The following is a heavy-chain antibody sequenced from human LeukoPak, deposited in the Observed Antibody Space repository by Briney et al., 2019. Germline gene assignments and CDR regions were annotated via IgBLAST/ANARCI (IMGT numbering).Heavy chain of an antibody. V-gene: IGHV5-51*01. J-gene: IGHJ4*02. CDR1: GYSFTSYW. Sequence: GESLKISCKGSGYSFTSYWIGWVRQMPGKGLEWMGIIYPGDSDTRYSPSFQGQVTISADKSISTAYLQWSSLKASDTAMYYCASTPWGHVVPAYFDYWGQGTLVTVSS. D-gene: IGHD2-2*01. CDR2: IYPGDSDT. CDR3: ASTPWGHVVPAYFDY.